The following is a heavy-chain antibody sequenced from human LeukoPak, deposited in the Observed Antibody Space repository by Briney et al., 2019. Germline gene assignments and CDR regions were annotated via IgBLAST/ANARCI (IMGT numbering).Heavy chain of an antibody. CDR1: GFTFSSYS. J-gene: IGHJ5*02. D-gene: IGHD2-15*01. CDR3: AREAATLRFDP. V-gene: IGHV3-21*01. Sequence: GGSLRLSCAASGFTFSSYSMNWVRQAPGKGLEWVSSISSSSSYIYYADSVKGRFTISRDNAKNSLYLQMNSLRAEDTAVYYCAREAATLRFDPWGQGTLVTVSS. CDR2: ISSSSSYI.